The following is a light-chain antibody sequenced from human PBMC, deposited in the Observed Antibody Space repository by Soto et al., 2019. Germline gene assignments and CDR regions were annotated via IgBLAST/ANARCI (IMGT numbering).Light chain of an antibody. CDR2: GNN. Sequence: QSVLTQPPSVSGAPGQRVTISCTGSSSSIGAGYDVHWYHQLPGAAPKLLVSGNNNRPSGVPDRFSASKSGTSASLDITCLQTEDDAPYYCQSYDSRLTAYVFGTGTKLTVL. J-gene: IGLJ1*01. CDR1: SSSIGAGYD. V-gene: IGLV1-40*01. CDR3: QSYDSRLTAYV.